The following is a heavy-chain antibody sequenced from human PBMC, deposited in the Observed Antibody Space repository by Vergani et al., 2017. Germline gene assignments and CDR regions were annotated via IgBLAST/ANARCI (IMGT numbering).Heavy chain of an antibody. CDR1: GYTFTGYY. D-gene: IGHD7-27*01. V-gene: IGHV1-2*04. CDR2: INPNSGGT. CDR3: ARGGEVGIWGMYYYYYYMDV. J-gene: IGHJ6*03. Sequence: QVQLVQSGAEVKKPGASVKVSCKASGYTFTGYYMHWVRQAPGQGLEWMGWINPNSGGTNYAQKFQGWVTMTRDTSISTAYMELSRLRSDDTAVSYCARGGEVGIWGMYYYYYYMDVWGKGTTVTVSS.